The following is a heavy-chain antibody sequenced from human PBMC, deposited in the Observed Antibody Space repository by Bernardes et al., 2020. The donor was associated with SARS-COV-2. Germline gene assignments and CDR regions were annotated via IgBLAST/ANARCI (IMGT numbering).Heavy chain of an antibody. V-gene: IGHV1-8*01. Sequence: ASVKVSCMASGYTFPSYDINWVRQATGQGLEWVGWMNPNSGNTGYAQNFQGRVTMTRNTSITTAYMELSSLRSEDTAVYYCARSPSWTGYSNYYFDYWGQGTLVTVSS. J-gene: IGHJ4*02. CDR3: ARSPSWTGYSNYYFDY. CDR1: GYTFPSYD. CDR2: MNPNSGNT. D-gene: IGHD3-9*01.